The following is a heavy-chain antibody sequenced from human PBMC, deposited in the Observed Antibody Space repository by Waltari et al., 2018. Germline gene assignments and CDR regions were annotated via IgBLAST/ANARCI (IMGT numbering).Heavy chain of an antibody. CDR1: GYTFTLHY. D-gene: IGHD6-19*01. CDR3: ARDLVGSGWSIDY. Sequence: QVQLVQSGAEVKEPGASVKVSCKASGYTFTLHYIHWVRQAPGQGLEWMGRITPHTGGTYYSQKFQGRVTMTRDMSITTAYMEVSSLRSDDTAVYYCARDLVGSGWSIDYWGQGTLVTVSS. CDR2: ITPHTGGT. V-gene: IGHV1-2*06. J-gene: IGHJ4*02.